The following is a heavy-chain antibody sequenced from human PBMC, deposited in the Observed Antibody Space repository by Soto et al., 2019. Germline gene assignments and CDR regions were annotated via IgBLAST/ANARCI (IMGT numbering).Heavy chain of an antibody. D-gene: IGHD4-17*01. V-gene: IGHV3-23*01. CDR1: GFTFGNYA. CDR3: TKGLLNYGGPEGL. J-gene: IGHJ4*02. CDR2: MIGSGGDT. Sequence: GGSLRLSCAGSGFTFGNYAMRWVRQAPGKGLEWVPSMIGSGGDTYYADSVMGRFTVSRDNSKNTLYLQMNSLRAEDTALYYCTKGLLNYGGPEGLWGQGTLVTVSS.